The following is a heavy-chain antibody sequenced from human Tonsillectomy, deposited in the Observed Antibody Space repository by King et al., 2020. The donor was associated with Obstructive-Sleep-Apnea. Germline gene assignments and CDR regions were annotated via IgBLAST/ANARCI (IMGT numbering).Heavy chain of an antibody. CDR3: ARFTYYYGSGSPGDY. D-gene: IGHD3-10*01. Sequence: LQLQESGPGLVKPSETLSLTCKVPGDSISSSSYYWGWIRQPPGMGLEWIGNIYYSGSTYHNPSLQSRVTISVDTSKNQFSLKLNSVTAADTAVYYCARFTYYYGSGSPGDYWGQGTLVTVSS. CDR1: GDSISSSSYY. V-gene: IGHV4-39*01. CDR2: IYYSGST. J-gene: IGHJ4*02.